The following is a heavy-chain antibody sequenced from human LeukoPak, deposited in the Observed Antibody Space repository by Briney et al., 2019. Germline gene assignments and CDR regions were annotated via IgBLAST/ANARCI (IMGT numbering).Heavy chain of an antibody. V-gene: IGHV4-59*08. CDR1: GGSISSYY. CDR2: IYYSGST. J-gene: IGHJ2*01. D-gene: IGHD6-19*01. Sequence: SETLSLTCTVSGGSISSYYWSWIRQPPGKGLEWIGYIYYSGSTNYNPSLKSRVTISVDTSKNQFSLKLSSVTAADTAVYYCASRIAVAGRYFDLWGRGTLVTVSS. CDR3: ASRIAVAGRYFDL.